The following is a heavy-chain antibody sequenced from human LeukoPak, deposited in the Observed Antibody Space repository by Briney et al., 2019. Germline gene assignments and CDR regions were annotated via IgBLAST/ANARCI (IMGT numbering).Heavy chain of an antibody. Sequence: PSETLSLTCTVSGGSISSYYWSWIRQPPGKGLEWIGYIYYSGSTNYNPSLKSRVTISLDTSRNQFSLKLSSVTAADTAVYYCARLYGSGSFQYFDYWGQGTLVTVSS. CDR1: GGSISSYY. V-gene: IGHV4-59*08. D-gene: IGHD3-10*01. CDR2: IYYSGST. CDR3: ARLYGSGSFQYFDY. J-gene: IGHJ4*02.